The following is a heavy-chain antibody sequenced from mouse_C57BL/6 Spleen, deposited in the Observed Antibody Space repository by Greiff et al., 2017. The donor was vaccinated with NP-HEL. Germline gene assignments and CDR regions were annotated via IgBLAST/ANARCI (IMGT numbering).Heavy chain of an antibody. CDR2: IYPGSGNT. D-gene: IGHD4-1*01. V-gene: IGHV1-76*01. J-gene: IGHJ2*01. Sequence: QVQLQQSGAELVRPGASVKLSCKASGYTFTDYYINWVKQRPGQGLEWIARIYPGSGNTYYNEKFKGKATLTAEKSSSTAYMQLSSLTSEDSAVYFCARWDWDYWGQGTTLTVSS. CDR1: GYTFTDYY. CDR3: ARWDWDY.